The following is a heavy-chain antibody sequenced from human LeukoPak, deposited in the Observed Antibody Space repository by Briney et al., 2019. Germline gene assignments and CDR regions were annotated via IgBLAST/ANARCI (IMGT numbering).Heavy chain of an antibody. V-gene: IGHV3-23*01. J-gene: IGHJ4*02. CDR2: ISGSGSYT. Sequence: GGSLRLSCAASGFTLSSYWMSWVRQAPGKGLEWVSAISGSGSYTDYADSVKGRFTISKGNSKNTLYMRMSSLRAEDTALYYCAKRRYDSSGHFDSWGQGTLVTVSS. CDR1: GFTLSSYW. D-gene: IGHD3-22*01. CDR3: AKRRYDSSGHFDS.